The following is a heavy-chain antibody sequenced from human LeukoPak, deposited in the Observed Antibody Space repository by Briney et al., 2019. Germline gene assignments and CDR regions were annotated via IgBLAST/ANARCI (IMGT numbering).Heavy chain of an antibody. V-gene: IGHV4-59*01. CDR3: ARASDYYDSSGNWFDS. CDR2: IYHNENTRST. Sequence: SETLSLTCTVSGGSISSYYWSWIRQPPGKGLEWIGYIYHNENTRSTNFNPSLKSRVTISIDSSKNQFSLKLSSVTAADSAVYYCARASDYYDSSGNWFDSWGQGTLVTVFS. J-gene: IGHJ5*01. D-gene: IGHD3-22*01. CDR1: GGSISSYY.